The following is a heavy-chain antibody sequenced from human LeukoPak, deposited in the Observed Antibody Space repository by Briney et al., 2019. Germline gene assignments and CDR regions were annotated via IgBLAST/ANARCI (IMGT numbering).Heavy chain of an antibody. CDR2: IKQDGSEK. V-gene: IGHV3-7*01. Sequence: PGGSLRLSCAASGFTSSSYWMSWVRQAPGKGLEWVANIKQDGSEKYYVDSVKDRFTISRDNAKNSLYLQMNSLRAEDTAVYYCARDFRITYYYGSGSYYLDYWGQGTLVTVSS. D-gene: IGHD3-10*01. J-gene: IGHJ4*02. CDR3: ARDFRITYYYGSGSYYLDY. CDR1: GFTSSSYW.